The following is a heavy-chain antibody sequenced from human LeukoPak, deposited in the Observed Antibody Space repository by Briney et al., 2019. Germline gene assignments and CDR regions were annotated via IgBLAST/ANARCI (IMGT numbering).Heavy chain of an antibody. D-gene: IGHD3-16*01. Sequence: GGSLRLSCAASGFTFRNYGMHWVRQAPGKGLEWVAVIWNHGSKKFYADSVKGRFTISRDNSKNTLYLQMNSLRAEDTAVYYCARDSLGGDYWGQGTLVTVSS. CDR2: IWNHGSKK. J-gene: IGHJ4*02. CDR1: GFTFRNYG. CDR3: ARDSLGGDY. V-gene: IGHV3-33*01.